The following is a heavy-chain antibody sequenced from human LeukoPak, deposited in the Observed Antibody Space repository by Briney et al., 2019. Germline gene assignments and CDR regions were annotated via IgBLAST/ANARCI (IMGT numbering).Heavy chain of an antibody. D-gene: IGHD6-6*01. J-gene: IGHJ4*02. CDR3: ATDRSSIAARPH. CDR1: GFTFSSYA. CDR2: ISGSGGST. V-gene: IGHV3-23*01. Sequence: QSGGSLRLSCAASGFTFSSYAMSWVRQAPGKGLEWVSAISGSGGSTNYADSVKGRFTISRDNAKNTLYLQMNSLRAEDTAVYYCATDRSSIAARPHWGQGTLVTVSS.